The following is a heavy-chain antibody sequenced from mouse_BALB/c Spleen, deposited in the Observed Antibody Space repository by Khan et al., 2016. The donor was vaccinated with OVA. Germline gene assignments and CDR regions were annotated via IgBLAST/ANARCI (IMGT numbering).Heavy chain of an antibody. Sequence: EVELVESGGDLVKPGGSLKLSCAASGFTFSTYGMSWVRQTPDKRLEWVATISSGGSYTYYPDNVKGRFTISRDNAKNTLYLQMSSLKSEDTAMYYCARLAYYYNSEGFAYRGQGTLVTGSA. CDR1: GFTFSTYG. J-gene: IGHJ3*01. V-gene: IGHV5-6*01. CDR3: ARLAYYYNSEGFAY. CDR2: ISSGGSYT. D-gene: IGHD1-1*01.